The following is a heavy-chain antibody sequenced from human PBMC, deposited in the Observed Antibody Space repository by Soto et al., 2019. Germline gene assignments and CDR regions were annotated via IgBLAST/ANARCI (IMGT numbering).Heavy chain of an antibody. Sequence: QVQLVQSGAEVKKPGSSVKVSCKASGGTFSSYAISWVRQAPGQGLEWMGGIIPIFGTANYAQKFQGRVTITEDESTSTAYMELSSLRSEDTAVYYCARDFHSVPAATYNWFDPWGQGTLVTVSS. CDR2: IIPIFGTA. V-gene: IGHV1-69*01. CDR1: GGTFSSYA. CDR3: ARDFHSVPAATYNWFDP. J-gene: IGHJ5*02. D-gene: IGHD2-2*01.